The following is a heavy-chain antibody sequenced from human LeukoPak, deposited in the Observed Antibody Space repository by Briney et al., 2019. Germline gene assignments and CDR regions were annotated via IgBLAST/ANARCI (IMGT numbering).Heavy chain of an antibody. J-gene: IGHJ5*02. CDR3: ARHRVGSGDTYYDFWSGYSGFDP. V-gene: IGHV4-38-2*01. Sequence: SETLSLTCAVSGYSISSGYYWGWIRQPPGKGLEWIGSIYHSGSTYYNPSLKSRVTISVDTSKNQFSLKLSSVIAADTAVYYCARHRVGSGDTYYDFWSGYSGFDPWGQGTLVTVSS. CDR1: GYSISSGYY. CDR2: IYHSGST. D-gene: IGHD3-3*01.